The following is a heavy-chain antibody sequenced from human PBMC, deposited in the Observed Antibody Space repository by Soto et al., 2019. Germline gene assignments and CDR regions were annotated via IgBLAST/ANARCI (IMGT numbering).Heavy chain of an antibody. CDR3: ARSRLTDYSIDY. Sequence: QVQLVQSGTEVKKPGASVKISCKASGYTFTGYYIYWVRQAPGQGLEFMGAINSGGGNTDYAQKFQGRVTVTRDTSTSTVYMELNSLTSDDTAVYYCARSRLTDYSIDYWGQGTLVTVSS. CDR1: GYTFTGYY. J-gene: IGHJ4*02. D-gene: IGHD4-4*01. CDR2: INSGGGNT. V-gene: IGHV1-46*01.